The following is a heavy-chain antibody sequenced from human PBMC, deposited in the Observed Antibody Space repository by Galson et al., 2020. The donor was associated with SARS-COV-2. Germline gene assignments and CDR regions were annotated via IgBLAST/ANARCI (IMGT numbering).Heavy chain of an antibody. CDR1: GGTFSSYA. J-gene: IGHJ5*02. V-gene: IGHV1-69*06. Sequence: ASVKVSCKASGGTFSSYAISWVRQAPGQGLEWMGRIIPIFGTANYAQKFQGRVTITADKSTSTAYMELSSLRSEDTAVYYCARGGSTMVRGVGCWFDPWGQGTLVTVSS. D-gene: IGHD3-10*01. CDR2: IIPIFGTA. CDR3: ARGGSTMVRGVGCWFDP.